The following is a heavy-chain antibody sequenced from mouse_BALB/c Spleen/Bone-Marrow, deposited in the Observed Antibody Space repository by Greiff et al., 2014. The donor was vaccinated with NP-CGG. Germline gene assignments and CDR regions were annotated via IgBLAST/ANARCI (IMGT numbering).Heavy chain of an antibody. J-gene: IGHJ4*01. CDR1: GFTFSDYG. V-gene: IGHV5-15*02. D-gene: IGHD2-1*01. Sequence: EVKLVESGGALVQPGGSRKLSCAASGFTFSDYGMAWVRQAPGKGPEWVAFISNLAYSTYYTDTVTGRFTISRENAKNTLYLEMSSLRSEDTAMYYCARETTRGAMDYWGQGTSVTVSS. CDR2: ISNLAYST. CDR3: ARETTRGAMDY.